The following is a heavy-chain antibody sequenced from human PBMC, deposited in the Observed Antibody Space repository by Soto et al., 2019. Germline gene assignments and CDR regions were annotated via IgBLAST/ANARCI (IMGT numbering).Heavy chain of an antibody. CDR3: ARVKAATDAFDI. Sequence: GGSLRLSCAASGFTFSSYAMHWVRQAPGKGLEWVAVISYDGSNKYYADSVKGRFAISRDNSKNTLYLQMNSLRAEDTAVYYCARVKAATDAFDIWGQGTMVTVSS. CDR1: GFTFSSYA. V-gene: IGHV3-30*09. J-gene: IGHJ3*02. D-gene: IGHD6-13*01. CDR2: ISYDGSNK.